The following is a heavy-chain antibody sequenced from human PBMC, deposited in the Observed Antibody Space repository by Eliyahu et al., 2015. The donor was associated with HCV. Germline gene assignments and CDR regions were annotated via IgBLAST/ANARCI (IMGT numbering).Heavy chain of an antibody. J-gene: IGHJ4*02. V-gene: IGHV3-23*01. CDR2: ISGSGGST. CDR3: AKEEYSSSWYRVVAVAGNSKSYFDY. CDR1: GFXFSSYA. Sequence: EVQLLESGGGLVQPGGSLRLSCAASGFXFSSYAMXWVXXAPGKGVEWVSAISGSGGSTYYADSVKGRFTISRDNSKNTLYLQMNSLRAEDTAVYYCAKEEYSSSWYRVVAVAGNSKSYFDYWGQGTLVTVSS. D-gene: IGHD6-13*01.